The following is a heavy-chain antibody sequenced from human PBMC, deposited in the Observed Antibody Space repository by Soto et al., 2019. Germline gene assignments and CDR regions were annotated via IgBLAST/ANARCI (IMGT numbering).Heavy chain of an antibody. Sequence: HPGGSLRLSCVASGFTFSSYAMSWVRQTPVKGLEWVSTVSGSGGSTFYADSVKGRFTISRDNSKNTLDLQMSSLRVEDTAVYYCAKTIAAADTTFDYWGQGTLVTVSS. CDR3: AKTIAAADTTFDY. CDR1: GFTFSSYA. V-gene: IGHV3-23*01. CDR2: VSGSGGST. D-gene: IGHD6-13*01. J-gene: IGHJ4*02.